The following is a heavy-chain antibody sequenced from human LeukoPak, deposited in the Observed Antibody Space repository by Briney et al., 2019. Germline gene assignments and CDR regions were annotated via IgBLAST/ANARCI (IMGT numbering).Heavy chain of an antibody. CDR2: VDGGGGGT. D-gene: IGHD6-13*01. CDR3: AKQSAGSAAWYSLHYDF. V-gene: IGHV3-23*01. J-gene: IGHJ4*02. CDR1: GFTLSSYA. Sequence: AGGSLRLSCAASGFTLSSYAMTWVRQAPGRGLEWVSSVDGGGGGTYYAGSVKGRFTISRDNSKDTLYLQMNGLRAEDTAVYFCAKQSAGSAAWYSLHYDFWGQRTLVTVSS.